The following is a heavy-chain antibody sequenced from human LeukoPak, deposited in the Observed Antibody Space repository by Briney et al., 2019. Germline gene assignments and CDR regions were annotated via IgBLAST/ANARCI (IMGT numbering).Heavy chain of an antibody. J-gene: IGHJ4*02. CDR2: ISWNSGSI. CDR3: AKEYYDILTGYSDY. V-gene: IGHV3-9*01. D-gene: IGHD3-9*01. CDR1: GFTFDDYA. Sequence: PGGSLRLSCAASGFTFDDYAMHWVRQAPGKGLEWVSGISWNSGSIGYADSVKGRFTISRDNSKNTLYLQMNSLRAEDTAVYYCAKEYYDILTGYSDYWGQGTLVTVSS.